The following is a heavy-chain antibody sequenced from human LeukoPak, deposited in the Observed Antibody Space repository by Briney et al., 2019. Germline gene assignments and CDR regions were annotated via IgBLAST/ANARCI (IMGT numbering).Heavy chain of an antibody. CDR1: GGSISSSSYY. V-gene: IGHV4-39*07. Sequence: SETLSLTCTVSGGSISSSSYYWGWIRQPPGKGLEWIGSIYYSGSTYYNPSLKSRVTISVDTSKNQFSLKLSSVTAADTAVYYCARVEEYGGPDYWGQGTLVTVSS. CDR2: IYYSGST. J-gene: IGHJ4*02. D-gene: IGHD4-23*01. CDR3: ARVEEYGGPDY.